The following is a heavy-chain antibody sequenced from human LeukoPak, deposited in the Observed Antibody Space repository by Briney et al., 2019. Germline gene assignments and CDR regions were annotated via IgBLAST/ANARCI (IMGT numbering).Heavy chain of an antibody. CDR3: ARGVSYSGSANWFDP. Sequence: PGGSLRLSCAASGFTFSSYGMHWVRQAPGKGLEWVAVISYDGSNKYYADSVKGRFTISRDNSKNTLYLQMNSLRAEDTAVYYCARGVSYSGSANWFDPWGQGTLVTVSS. CDR1: GFTFSSYG. D-gene: IGHD1-26*01. J-gene: IGHJ5*02. CDR2: ISYDGSNK. V-gene: IGHV3-30*03.